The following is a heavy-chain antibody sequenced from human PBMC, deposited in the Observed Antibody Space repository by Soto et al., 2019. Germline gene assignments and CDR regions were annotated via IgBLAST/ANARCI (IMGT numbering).Heavy chain of an antibody. V-gene: IGHV5-10-1*01. CDR1: GYSFTSYC. J-gene: IGHJ6*02. CDR2: IAPSDSYT. CDR3: ARLPYYYYGMDV. Sequence: GESLKIACKGSGYSFTSYCISWVRQMPGKGLEWMGRIAPSDSYTNYSPSFQGHVTISADKSISTAYLQWSSLKASDTAMYYCARLPYYYYGMDVWGQGTTVTVSS.